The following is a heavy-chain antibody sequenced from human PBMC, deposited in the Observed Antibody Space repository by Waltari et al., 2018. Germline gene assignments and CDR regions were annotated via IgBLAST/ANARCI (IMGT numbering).Heavy chain of an antibody. CDR3: ASSPMIPTLDWFDP. V-gene: IGHV1-18*01. Sequence: QVQLVQSGAEVKKPGASVKVSCKASGYTFTSYDIRWVRKAPGQGLEWMGWISAYNGNTNYAQKLQGRVTMTTDTSTSTAYMELRSLRSDDTAVYYCASSPMIPTLDWFDPWGQGTLVTVSS. CDR2: ISAYNGNT. CDR1: GYTFTSYD. J-gene: IGHJ5*02. D-gene: IGHD3-16*01.